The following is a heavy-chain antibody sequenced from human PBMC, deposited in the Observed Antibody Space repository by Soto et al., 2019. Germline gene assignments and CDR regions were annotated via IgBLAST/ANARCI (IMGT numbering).Heavy chain of an antibody. Sequence: SETLSLTCTVSGGSISSYYWSWIRQPAGKGLEWIGRIYTSGSTNYNPSLKSRVTMSVDTSKNQFSLKLSSVTAADTAVYYCARGVLPARWELQTDYYYYGMDVWGQGTTVTVSS. D-gene: IGHD1-26*01. CDR2: IYTSGST. J-gene: IGHJ6*02. CDR3: ARGVLPARWELQTDYYYYGMDV. CDR1: GGSISSYY. V-gene: IGHV4-4*07.